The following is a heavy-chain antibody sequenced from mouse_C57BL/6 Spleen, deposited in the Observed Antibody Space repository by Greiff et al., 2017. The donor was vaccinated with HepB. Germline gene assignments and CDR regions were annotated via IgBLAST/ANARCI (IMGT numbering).Heavy chain of an antibody. CDR3: TDYFYWYFDV. CDR2: IRLKSDNYAT. D-gene: IGHD1-1*01. V-gene: IGHV6-3*01. Sequence: VQVVESGGGLVQPGGSMKLSCVASGFTFSNYWMNWVRQSPEKGLEWVAQIRLKSDNYATHYAESVKGRFTISRDDSKSSVYLQMNNLRAEDTGIYYCTDYFYWYFDVWGTGTTVTVSS. J-gene: IGHJ1*03. CDR1: GFTFSNYW.